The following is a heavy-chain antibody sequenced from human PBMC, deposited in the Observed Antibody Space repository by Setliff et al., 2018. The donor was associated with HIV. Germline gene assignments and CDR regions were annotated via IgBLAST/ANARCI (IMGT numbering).Heavy chain of an antibody. D-gene: IGHD3-10*01. CDR3: ARDYYGSGSYFILDY. J-gene: IGHJ4*02. CDR2: ISAYTGHT. Sequence: ASVKVSCKASGYSFINYGISWVRQAPGQGLEWMGWISAYTGHTDYASRLLGRVTLTTDTSTSTAYMELRSLRSDDTAVYYCARDYYGSGSYFILDYWGPGTLVTVSS. V-gene: IGHV1-18*01. CDR1: GYSFINYG.